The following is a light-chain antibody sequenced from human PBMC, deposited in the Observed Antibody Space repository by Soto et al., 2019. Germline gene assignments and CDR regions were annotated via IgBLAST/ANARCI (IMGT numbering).Light chain of an antibody. CDR3: QQSNTTPWT. V-gene: IGKV1-39*01. J-gene: IGKJ1*01. CDR2: AAS. Sequence: DIQMTRSASFLSASVGDRVTITCRGSHSISRYLNWYQQKPEKAAKLPIYAASHLQSGVPSTFSGSASWTDFTLTIYSLQPEDSSTFCRQQSNTTPWTFGQGTKV. CDR1: HSISRY.